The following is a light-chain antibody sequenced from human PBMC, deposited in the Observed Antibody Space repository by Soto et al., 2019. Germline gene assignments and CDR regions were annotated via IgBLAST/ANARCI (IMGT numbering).Light chain of an antibody. CDR1: QSVSSSY. Sequence: EIVLTQSPGTLSLSPGERATLSCRASQSVSSSYLAWYQQKPGQAPRLLIYGASSRATGIPDRFSGSGSGTDFTLTFSRLEPEDFAVYYCQQYCSSPLTFGGGTKVEIK. V-gene: IGKV3-20*01. J-gene: IGKJ4*01. CDR2: GAS. CDR3: QQYCSSPLT.